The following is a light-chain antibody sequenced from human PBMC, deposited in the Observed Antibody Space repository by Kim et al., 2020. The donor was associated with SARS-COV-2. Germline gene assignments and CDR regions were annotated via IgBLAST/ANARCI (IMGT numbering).Light chain of an antibody. CDR2: GKI. CDR1: SLRSYY. J-gene: IGLJ2*01. Sequence: SSELTQDPAVSVALGQTVRITCQGDSLRSYYVTWYQQKTGQAPILVIYGKINRPSGIPDRFSGSSSGNTASLTITGPQVGDEADFYCNSRVSNGNVVFSG. V-gene: IGLV3-19*01. CDR3: NSRVSNGNVV.